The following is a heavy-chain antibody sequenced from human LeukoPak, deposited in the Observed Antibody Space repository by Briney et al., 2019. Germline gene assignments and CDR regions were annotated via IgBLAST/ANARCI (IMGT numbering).Heavy chain of an antibody. V-gene: IGHV3-11*06. D-gene: IGHD5-12*01. CDR1: GFTFSDYY. J-gene: IGHJ4*02. Sequence: TGGSLRLSCAASGFTFSDYYMSWIRQAPGKGLEWVSSISSSSSYIYYADSVKGRFTISRDNAKNSLYLQMNSLRAEDTAVYYCARDNSGYGTDYWGQGTLVTVSS. CDR3: ARDNSGYGTDY. CDR2: ISSSSSYI.